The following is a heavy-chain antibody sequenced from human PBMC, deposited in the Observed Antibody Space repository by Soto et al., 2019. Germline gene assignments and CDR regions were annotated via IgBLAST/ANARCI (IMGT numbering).Heavy chain of an antibody. Sequence: SETLSLTCAVYGGSFSGYYWSWIRQPPGKGLEWIGEINHSGSTNYNPSLKSRVTISVDTSKNQFSLKLSSVTAADTAVYYCARSGIVATKYYFEYWGQGTLVTVSS. CDR3: ARSGIVATKYYFEY. D-gene: IGHD5-12*01. CDR2: INHSGST. CDR1: GGSFSGYY. V-gene: IGHV4-34*01. J-gene: IGHJ4*02.